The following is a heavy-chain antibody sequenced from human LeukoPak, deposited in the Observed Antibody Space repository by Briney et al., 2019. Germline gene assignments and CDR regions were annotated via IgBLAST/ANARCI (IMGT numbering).Heavy chain of an antibody. Sequence: PGGSLRLSCAASGFTFSDYCMSWVRQAPGKGLEWVSVIYSDENTHYADSVKGRFTISRDISKNTVYLQMDSLTVEDTAVYYCARDQVGYTYGTSWGQGTLVTISS. J-gene: IGHJ5*02. V-gene: IGHV3-66*01. CDR3: ARDQVGYTYGTS. CDR1: GFTFSDYC. D-gene: IGHD5-18*01. CDR2: IYSDENT.